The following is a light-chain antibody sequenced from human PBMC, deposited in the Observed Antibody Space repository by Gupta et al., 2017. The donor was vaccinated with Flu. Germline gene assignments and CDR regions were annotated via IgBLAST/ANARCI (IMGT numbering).Light chain of an antibody. V-gene: IGLV1-51*02. CDR1: YSNIGHNY. CDR3: ETWDSSLSAWV. Sequence: QSVLTQPPSVSAAPGQKVTISCSGIYSNIGHNYVCWYQHLPGTAPKLLIYEDNKRPSGIPSRFAGSKSGTSATLGITGLQTGDEDDYYCETWDSSLSAWVFGDGTKLTVL. J-gene: IGLJ3*02. CDR2: EDN.